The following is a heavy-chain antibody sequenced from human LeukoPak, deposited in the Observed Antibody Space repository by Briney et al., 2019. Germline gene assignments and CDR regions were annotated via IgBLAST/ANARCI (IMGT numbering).Heavy chain of an antibody. D-gene: IGHD6-19*01. CDR3: ARSPSPYSSGWYFDY. CDR2: TYQRSKWYN. CDR1: GDSVSINSAA. V-gene: IGHV6-1*01. Sequence: SQTLSLTCAISGDSVSINSAAWNWIRQSPSRGLEWLGRTYQRSKWYNDYAVSVKSRITINPDISKNQFSLQLNSVTPEDTAVYYCARSPSPYSSGWYFDYWGQGTLVTVTS. J-gene: IGHJ4*02.